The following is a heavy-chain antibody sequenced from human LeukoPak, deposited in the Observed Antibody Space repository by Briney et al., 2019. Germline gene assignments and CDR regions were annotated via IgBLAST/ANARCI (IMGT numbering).Heavy chain of an antibody. V-gene: IGHV3-15*01. CDR2: IKRKTDGGTT. J-gene: IGHJ6*04. Sequence: GGSLRLSCAASGFTFSNAWMSWVRQAPGKGLEWVGRIKRKTDGGTTDYAAPVKGRFTISRDDSKNTLYLQMNSLKTEDTAVCYCTTEPLVVVVAAHYYYYGMDVWGKGTTVTVSS. D-gene: IGHD2-15*01. CDR3: TTEPLVVVVAAHYYYYGMDV. CDR1: GFTFSNAW.